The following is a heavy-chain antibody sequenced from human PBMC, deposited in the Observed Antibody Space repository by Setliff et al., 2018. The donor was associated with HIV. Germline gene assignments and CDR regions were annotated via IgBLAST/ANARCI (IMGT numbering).Heavy chain of an antibody. J-gene: IGHJ3*02. D-gene: IGHD3-3*01. Sequence: GASVKVSCKASGYTFASYYMNWVRQAPGRGLEWMGIINPSGGSSTYAQKFQGRVAMTRDTSTSTVYMELSSLRSEDTAVYYCARDRVRITIFGANDASDIWGQGTMVTVSS. V-gene: IGHV1-46*01. CDR3: ARDRVRITIFGANDASDI. CDR2: INPSGGSS. CDR1: GYTFASYY.